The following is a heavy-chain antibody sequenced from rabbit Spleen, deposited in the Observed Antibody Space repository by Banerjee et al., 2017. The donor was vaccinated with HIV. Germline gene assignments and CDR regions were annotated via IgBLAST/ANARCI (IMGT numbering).Heavy chain of an antibody. J-gene: IGHJ6*01. D-gene: IGHD6-1*01. CDR1: GFSFSSRCY. Sequence: EQLVEFAGGLAPAEGSLTLTCTASGFSFSSRCYMCWFRQAPGRGLEWIGCIGISSTGNTYSACWSKGQFTITITSSSTLTLQMTSLTAADTAADCCARSTYGYDDNGDLYYAAMDLWGPETLVTGS. V-gene: IGHV1S45*01. CDR3: ARSTYGYDDNGDLYYAAMDL. CDR2: IGISSTGNT.